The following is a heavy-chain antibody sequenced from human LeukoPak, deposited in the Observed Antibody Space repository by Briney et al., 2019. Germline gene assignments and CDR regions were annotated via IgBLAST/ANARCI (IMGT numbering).Heavy chain of an antibody. V-gene: IGHV1-24*01. J-gene: IGHJ4*02. D-gene: IGHD2-2*01. CDR2: FDPEDGET. CDR1: GYTLTEVS. CDR3: ATETRYCSSTSCYYRSREFDY. Sequence: ASVKVSCKVSGYTLTEVSMHWVRQAPGKGLEWMGGFDPEDGETIYAQKFQGRVTMTEDTSTDTAYMELSSLRSEDTAVYYCATETRYCSSTSCYYRSREFDYWGQGTLVTVSS.